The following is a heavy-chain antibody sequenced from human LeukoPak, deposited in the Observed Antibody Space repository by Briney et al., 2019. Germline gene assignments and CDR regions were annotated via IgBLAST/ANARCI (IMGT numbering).Heavy chain of an antibody. CDR3: AKDRGQQLVGYYFDY. V-gene: IGHV3-23*01. Sequence: GGSLRLSCAASGFTFTTYTMSWVRQAPGKGLEWVSGISGSGSSTYYADSVKGRFTISRDNSKNTLYLQMNSLRAEDTAVYYCAKDRGQQLVGYYFDYWGQGTLVTVSS. CDR1: GFTFTTYT. J-gene: IGHJ4*02. CDR2: ISGSGSST. D-gene: IGHD6-13*01.